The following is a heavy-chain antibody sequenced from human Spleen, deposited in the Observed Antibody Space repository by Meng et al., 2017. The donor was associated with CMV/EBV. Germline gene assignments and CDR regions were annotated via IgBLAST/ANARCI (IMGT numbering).Heavy chain of an antibody. CDR3: AKEVRASPREFFDD. D-gene: IGHD2-21*01. Sequence: GGSLRLSCGASGFTFINYAMSWVRQAPGKGLEWVSAIGGGGGTTYYADAVKGRFTISRDNSKNTLYLQMNSLRAEDTAVYYCAKEVRASPREFFDDWGQGTLVTVSS. J-gene: IGHJ4*01. CDR1: GFTFINYA. V-gene: IGHV3-23*01. CDR2: IGGGGGTT.